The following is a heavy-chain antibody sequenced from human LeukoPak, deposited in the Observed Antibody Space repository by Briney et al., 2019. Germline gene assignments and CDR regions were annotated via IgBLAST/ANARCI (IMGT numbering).Heavy chain of an antibody. V-gene: IGHV3-53*05. J-gene: IGHJ6*02. D-gene: IGHD3-16*02. CDR2: INSGGDT. CDR1: GSNITYNY. Sequence: GGSLRLSWAASGSNITYNYMTWVRQAPGKGLEWVSLINSGGDTYYADSLKGRITVSRDTSNNALFLQMSGLRPEDTAVYYCARTSFYYDMDVWGQGTTVTVSS. CDR3: ARTSFYYDMDV.